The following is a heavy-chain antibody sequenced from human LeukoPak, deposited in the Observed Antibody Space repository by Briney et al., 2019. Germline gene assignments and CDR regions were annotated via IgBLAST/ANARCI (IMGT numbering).Heavy chain of an antibody. J-gene: IGHJ4*02. Sequence: GGSLRLSCAASGFTFTDHYMTWIRQAPGKGLEWISYISSSASTIYYADSVKGRFTISRDNTKNSLYLQMSSLRAEDTAVYYCARAGDLIVATSISYWGQGTLVTVSS. D-gene: IGHD5-12*01. V-gene: IGHV3-11*01. CDR3: ARAGDLIVATSISY. CDR2: ISSSASTI. CDR1: GFTFTDHY.